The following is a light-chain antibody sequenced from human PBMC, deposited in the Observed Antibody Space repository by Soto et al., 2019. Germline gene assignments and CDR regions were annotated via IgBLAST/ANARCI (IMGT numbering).Light chain of an antibody. J-gene: IGKJ1*01. CDR2: GAS. CDR1: QTISSIY. CDR3: QQYDGPPWT. V-gene: IGKV3-20*01. Sequence: EIVLTQSPGTLSLSPGERATLSCRASQTISSIYLAWYQQKPGQAPRLLIYGASSRATGIPDRFSGGGSGTDFTLTISRLEPEDFAVYYCQQYDGPPWTFGQGTK.